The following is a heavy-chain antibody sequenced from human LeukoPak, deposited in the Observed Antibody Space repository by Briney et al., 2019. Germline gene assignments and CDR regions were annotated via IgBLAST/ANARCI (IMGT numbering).Heavy chain of an antibody. V-gene: IGHV4-4*02. J-gene: IGHJ4*02. CDR3: ARQLRLVTAFDY. D-gene: IGHD2-21*02. CDR1: GGSISSSNW. CDR2: IYHSGST. Sequence: SETLSLTCAVSGGSISSSNWWSWVRQPPGKGLEWIGKIYHSGSTNYNPSLKSRVTISVDKSKNQFSLKLSSVTAADTAVYYCARQLRLVTAFDYWGQGTLVTVSS.